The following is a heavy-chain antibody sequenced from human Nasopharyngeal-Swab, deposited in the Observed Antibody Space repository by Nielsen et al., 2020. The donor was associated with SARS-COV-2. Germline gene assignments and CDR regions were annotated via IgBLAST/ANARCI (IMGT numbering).Heavy chain of an antibody. CDR2: IYYSGST. Sequence: LSCTVSGGSISSYYWSWIRQPPGKGLEWIGYIYYSGSTNYNPSLKSRVTISVDTSKNQFSLKLSSVTAADTAVYYCARGGLWFGEYPGWFDPWGQGTLVTVSS. V-gene: IGHV4-59*01. J-gene: IGHJ5*02. CDR1: GGSISSYY. D-gene: IGHD3-10*01. CDR3: ARGGLWFGEYPGWFDP.